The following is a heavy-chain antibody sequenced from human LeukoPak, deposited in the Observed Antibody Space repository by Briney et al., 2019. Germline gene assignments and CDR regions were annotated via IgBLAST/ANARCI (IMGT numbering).Heavy chain of an antibody. V-gene: IGHV3-48*04. CDR1: GFTFSSYS. Sequence: GGSLRLSCAASGFTFSSYSMNWVRQAPGKGLEWVSYISSSSSTIYYADSVKGRFTIPRDNAKNSLYLQMNSLRAEDTAVYYCARGRMSSWFYYFDYWGQGTLVTASS. J-gene: IGHJ4*02. CDR2: ISSSSSTI. D-gene: IGHD6-13*01. CDR3: ARGRMSSWFYYFDY.